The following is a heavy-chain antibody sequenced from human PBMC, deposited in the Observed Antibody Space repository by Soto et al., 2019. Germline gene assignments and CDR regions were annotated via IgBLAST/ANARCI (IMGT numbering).Heavy chain of an antibody. CDR1: GFTVDDYW. D-gene: IGHD1-20*01. J-gene: IGHJ5*02. CDR2: INKDGSER. Sequence: EVQLVESGGVLVQPGGSLRLSCVAPGFTVDDYWMNWVRQAPGKGLEWVAIINKDGSERYYVDSVKGRFTISRDNSKNSLFLQMNSLRAEDTALYYCARDGHNTNDVDHWGQGTLVTVSS. CDR3: ARDGHNTNDVDH. V-gene: IGHV3-7*01.